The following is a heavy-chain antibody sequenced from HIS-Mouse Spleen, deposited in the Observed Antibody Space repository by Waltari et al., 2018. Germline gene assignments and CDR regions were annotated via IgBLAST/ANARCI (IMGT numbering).Heavy chain of an antibody. J-gene: IGHJ4*02. CDR1: GGSFSGYY. Sequence: QVQLQQWGAGLLKPSETLSLTCAVYGGSFSGYYWSWIRQPPGKGLEWMGEINHSGSTTYNPSLKRRVTISVDTAKNQFSLKLSSVTAADTAVYYCARVNSSFDYWGQGTLVTVSS. CDR3: ARVNSSFDY. V-gene: IGHV4-34*01. D-gene: IGHD6-13*01. CDR2: INHSGST.